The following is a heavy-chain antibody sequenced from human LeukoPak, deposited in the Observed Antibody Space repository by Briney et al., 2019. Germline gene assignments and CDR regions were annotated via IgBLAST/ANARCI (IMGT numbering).Heavy chain of an antibody. CDR1: GFTFSNYA. Sequence: GGSLRLSCAVSGFTFSNYAMSWVRQAPGKGLEWVSAVSGSGETTYYADSVKGRFTISRDNSKNTLYLRMLTLRADDTAVHYCAKGPVVPSASYYFDSWGQGTLVTVSS. J-gene: IGHJ4*02. CDR3: AKGPVVPSASYYFDS. V-gene: IGHV3-23*01. CDR2: VSGSGETT. D-gene: IGHD2-2*01.